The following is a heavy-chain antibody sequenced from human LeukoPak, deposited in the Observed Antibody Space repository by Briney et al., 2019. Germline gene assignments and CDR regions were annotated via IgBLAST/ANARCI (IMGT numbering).Heavy chain of an antibody. V-gene: IGHV4-59*12. CDR1: GGSISSYY. Sequence: SETLSLTCTVSGGSISSYYWSWIRQPPGKGLEWIGYIYYSGSTNYNPSLKSRVTISVDTSKNQFSLKLSSVTAADTAVYYCARDLEVRARGSXYYXYXXYXMDVWGQGTTVTVS. CDR2: IYYSGST. J-gene: IGHJ6*02. D-gene: IGHD3-3*01. CDR3: ARDLEVRARGSXYYXYXXYXMDV.